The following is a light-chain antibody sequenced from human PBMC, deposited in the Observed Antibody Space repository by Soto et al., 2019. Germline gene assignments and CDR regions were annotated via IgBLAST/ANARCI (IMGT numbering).Light chain of an antibody. CDR2: DVT. V-gene: IGLV2-14*01. J-gene: IGLJ2*01. CDR1: SSDVGGYDY. Sequence: SALTQPASVSGSPGQSITLSCTGTSSDVGGYDYVSWYRQHPGKAPKLILYDVTTRPSGVSNRFSGSKSGNTASLTISGLQAEDEADYYCNSYTRSSSVVFGGGTKLTVL. CDR3: NSYTRSSSVV.